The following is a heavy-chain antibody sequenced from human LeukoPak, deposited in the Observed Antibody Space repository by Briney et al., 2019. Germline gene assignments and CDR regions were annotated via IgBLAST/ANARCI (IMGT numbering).Heavy chain of an antibody. CDR3: ARGRYSSTTYYFDS. Sequence: GGSLRLSCAASGFTFSSSWMSWVRQAPGKGLGWVANIKKDGSETYYVDSVKGRFTISRDNAKNSLYLQMNSLRAEDTAIYYCARGRYSSTTYYFDSWGQGTLVTVSS. J-gene: IGHJ4*02. V-gene: IGHV3-7*03. CDR2: IKKDGSET. D-gene: IGHD6-13*01. CDR1: GFTFSSSW.